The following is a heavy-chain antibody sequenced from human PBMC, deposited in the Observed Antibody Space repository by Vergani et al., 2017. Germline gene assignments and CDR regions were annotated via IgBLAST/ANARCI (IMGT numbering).Heavy chain of an antibody. V-gene: IGHV3-30*02. Sequence: QVQLVESGGGVVQPGRSLRLSCAGSGFTFSDYGVHWVRQAPGKGLEWVAFIRIDGSEQYYADSVKGRFTVSRDNSKYTLYLQIHSLRPEDTALYYCARDEKRGYYASDLPYWGQGTLVTVSS. CDR1: GFTFSDYG. J-gene: IGHJ4*02. D-gene: IGHD3-3*01. CDR2: IRIDGSEQ. CDR3: ARDEKRGYYASDLPY.